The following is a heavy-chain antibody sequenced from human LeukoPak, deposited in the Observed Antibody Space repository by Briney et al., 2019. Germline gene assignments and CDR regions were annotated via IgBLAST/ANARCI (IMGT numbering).Heavy chain of an antibody. Sequence: RGESLKISCEGFGYTFTNYWIGLVRQVPGKGLEWMGVIYPGDSRIRYNPSFEGQVTISAAKSITTAYLQWSSLKASDTAIYYCACRDLLSTRSGPWGQGTLVTVSS. D-gene: IGHD2-2*01. J-gene: IGHJ5*02. CDR3: ACRDLLSTRSGP. V-gene: IGHV5-51*01. CDR1: GYTFTNYW. CDR2: IYPGDSRI.